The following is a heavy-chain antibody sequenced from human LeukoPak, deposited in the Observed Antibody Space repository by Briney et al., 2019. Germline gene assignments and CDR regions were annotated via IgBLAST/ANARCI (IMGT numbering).Heavy chain of an antibody. CDR3: ARSHFRYGSGSYPGDY. J-gene: IGHJ4*02. D-gene: IGHD3-10*01. V-gene: IGHV1-2*02. CDR1: GYTFTGYY. Sequence: GASVKVSCKAPGYTFTGYYMHWVRQAPGQGLEWMGWINPNSGGTNYAQKFQGRVTMTRDTSISTAYMELSRLRSDDTAVHYCARSHFRYGSGSYPGDYWGQGTLVTVSS. CDR2: INPNSGGT.